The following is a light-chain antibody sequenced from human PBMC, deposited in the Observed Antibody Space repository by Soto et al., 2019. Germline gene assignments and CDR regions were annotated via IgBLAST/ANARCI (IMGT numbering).Light chain of an antibody. J-gene: IGLJ1*01. Sequence: QSTLTQPRAVSGSPGQSVTISCTGTSSDVGGYNYVSWYQQYPGKAPKLMIFDVNKRPSGVPDRFSGSKSGNTASLTISGLQADDEADYYCCSYALSGVFGTGTKVTVL. V-gene: IGLV2-11*01. CDR1: SSDVGGYNY. CDR3: CSYALSGV. CDR2: DVN.